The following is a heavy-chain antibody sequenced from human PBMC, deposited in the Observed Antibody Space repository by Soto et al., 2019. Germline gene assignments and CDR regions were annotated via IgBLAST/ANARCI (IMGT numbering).Heavy chain of an antibody. CDR1: GDTFSFYS. CDR3: ATSYGSGERAFDD. J-gene: IGHJ4*02. V-gene: IGHV1-69*04. D-gene: IGHD3-10*01. CDR2: VNPILSMS. Sequence: QVQLVQSGAEVKRPGSSVKVSCKASGDTFSFYSINWVRQAPGLGLEWMGRVNPILSMSNYAQRFQGRVTITADKSTSTAYMELSGLRSEDTAMYYCATSYGSGERAFDDWGQVALVTVAS.